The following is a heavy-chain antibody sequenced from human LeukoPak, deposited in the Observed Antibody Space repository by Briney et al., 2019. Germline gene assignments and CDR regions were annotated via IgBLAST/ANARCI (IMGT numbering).Heavy chain of an antibody. J-gene: IGHJ3*02. CDR1: GYSFTSYW. CDR2: IYPGDSDT. D-gene: IGHD3-22*01. CDR3: ARGYYDSSGYYFSDAFDI. Sequence: GESLKISCKGCGYSFTSYWIGWVRQMPGKGLQRMGIIYPGDSDTRYSPSFQGQVTISADKSISTAYLQWSSLKASDTAMYYCARGYYDSSGYYFSDAFDIWGQGTMVTVSS. V-gene: IGHV5-51*01.